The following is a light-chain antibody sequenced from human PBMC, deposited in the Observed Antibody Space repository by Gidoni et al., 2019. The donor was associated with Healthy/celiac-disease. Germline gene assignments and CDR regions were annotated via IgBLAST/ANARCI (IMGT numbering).Light chain of an antibody. V-gene: IGKV1-39*01. CDR1: QSISSY. J-gene: IGKJ2*01. CDR3: QQSYSTPLYT. CDR2: AAS. Sequence: DIQMTQSPSSLSASVGDRVTITCRASQSISSYLNWYQQKPGKAPKLLIYAASSLQSGVPSSFSGSGSGTDFTLTISSLQPEDFGTYYCQQSYSTPLYTFGQGTKLEIK.